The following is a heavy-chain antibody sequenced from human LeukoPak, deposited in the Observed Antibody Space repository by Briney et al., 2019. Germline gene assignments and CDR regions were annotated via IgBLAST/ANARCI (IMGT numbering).Heavy chain of an antibody. D-gene: IGHD3-10*01. V-gene: IGHV4-39*07. CDR2: IYYSGST. J-gene: IGHJ4*02. Sequence: SETLSLTCTVSGGSISTSNYYWGWIRQPPGTGLEWLGNIYYSGSTYYNLSLKSRVTISVDTSKNQFSLMLSSVTAADTAVYYCTRDSSWFDWFYDYWGQGTLVTVSS. CDR1: GGSISTSNYY. CDR3: TRDSSWFDWFYDY.